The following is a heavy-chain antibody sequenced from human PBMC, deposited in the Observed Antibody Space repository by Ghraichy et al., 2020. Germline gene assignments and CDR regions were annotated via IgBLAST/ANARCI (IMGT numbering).Heavy chain of an antibody. D-gene: IGHD2-2*01. V-gene: IGHV3-15*01. CDR1: GFTFSNFW. J-gene: IGHJ6*04. CDR2: IKSKIGGGAI. CDR3: TTILAVAIGTTWDLSKDV. Sequence: GGSLRLSCAASGFTFSNFWMSWVRQSPGKGLEWLGRIKSKIGGGAIDYAAPVKGRFTISRDDSKSTLYLQMNSLKIEDTAVYYCTTILAVAIGTTWDLSKDVWGEGTTVSVSS.